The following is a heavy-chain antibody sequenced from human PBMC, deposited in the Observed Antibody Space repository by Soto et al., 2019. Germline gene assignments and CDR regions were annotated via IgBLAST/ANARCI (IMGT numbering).Heavy chain of an antibody. CDR3: ARHLAAADPCYYYYYMDV. CDR2: IYPGDSDT. D-gene: IGHD6-13*01. Sequence: WIRQSPSRGLEWMGIIYPGDSDTRYSPSFQGQVTISADKSISTAYLQWSSLKASDTAMYYCARHLAAADPCYYYYYMDVWGKGTTVTVSS. J-gene: IGHJ6*03. V-gene: IGHV5-51*01.